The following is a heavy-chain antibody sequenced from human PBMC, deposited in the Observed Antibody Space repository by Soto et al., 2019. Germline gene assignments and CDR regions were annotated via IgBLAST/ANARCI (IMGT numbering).Heavy chain of an antibody. V-gene: IGHV1-69*06. Sequence: QVQLVQSGAEVKNTGSSVKVSCKTSGGTFNSYLIDWVRQAPGQRLEWMGGIIPAFGTAKYAQKFQGRVTITADKSTNTANMELRTLTSEDTAVYYCARGLDQPPVGLYFDTWGQGTLVTVSS. J-gene: IGHJ4*02. D-gene: IGHD2-2*01. CDR3: ARGLDQPPVGLYFDT. CDR1: GGTFNSYL. CDR2: IIPAFGTA.